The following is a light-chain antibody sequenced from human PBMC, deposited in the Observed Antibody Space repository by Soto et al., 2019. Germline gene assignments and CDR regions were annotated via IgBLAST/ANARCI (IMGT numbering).Light chain of an antibody. V-gene: IGKV1-27*01. CDR1: QGINTY. CDR2: AAS. CDR3: QKYDSAPRA. J-gene: IGKJ1*01. Sequence: DIQMPQSPSSLSASVGDRVTITCRASQGINTYLAWYQQKPGKVPKLLIYAASALQSGVPSRFSGSGSGTDFTLTISSLQPEDVATYYCQKYDSAPRAFGQGTKVDIK.